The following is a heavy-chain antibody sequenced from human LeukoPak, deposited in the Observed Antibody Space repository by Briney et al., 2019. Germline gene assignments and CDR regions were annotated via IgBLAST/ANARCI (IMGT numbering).Heavy chain of an antibody. Sequence: GGSLRLSCAASGFSFSTYWMHWVRQAPGKGLVWVARINPDGSTSSYADSVKGRLTISRDNAKNTLYLQMNSLRDEDTAVYYCATWIVDGSLFDFWGQGTLVTVSS. CDR3: ATWIVDGSLFDF. J-gene: IGHJ4*02. V-gene: IGHV3-74*01. CDR1: GFSFSTYW. D-gene: IGHD6-19*01. CDR2: INPDGSTS.